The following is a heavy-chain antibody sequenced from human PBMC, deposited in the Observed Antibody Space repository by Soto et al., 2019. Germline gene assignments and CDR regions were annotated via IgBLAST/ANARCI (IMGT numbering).Heavy chain of an antibody. Sequence: QVQLVESGGGVVQPGRSLRLSCAASGFTFSSYGMHWVRQAPGKGLEWVAVISYDGSNKYYADSVKGRFTISRDNSKNTLYLQMNSLRAEDTAVYYCAVPAAAVAGPAVMDVWGQGTTVTVSS. D-gene: IGHD6-19*01. V-gene: IGHV3-30*03. J-gene: IGHJ6*02. CDR2: ISYDGSNK. CDR1: GFTFSSYG. CDR3: AVPAAAVAGPAVMDV.